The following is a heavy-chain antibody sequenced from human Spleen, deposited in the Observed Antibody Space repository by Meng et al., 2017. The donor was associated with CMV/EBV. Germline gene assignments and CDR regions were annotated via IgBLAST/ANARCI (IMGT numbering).Heavy chain of an antibody. V-gene: IGHV4-34*01. D-gene: IGHD3-3*01. CDR2: INHSGST. CDR3: ATAYDFWNHFDY. Sequence: SETLSLTCSVSGASMSSYYWSWIRQAPGKGLEWIGEINHSGSTNYNPSLKSRVTISVDTSKNQFSLKLSSVTAADTAVYYCATAYDFWNHFDYWGQGTLVTVSS. CDR1: GASMSSYY. J-gene: IGHJ4*02.